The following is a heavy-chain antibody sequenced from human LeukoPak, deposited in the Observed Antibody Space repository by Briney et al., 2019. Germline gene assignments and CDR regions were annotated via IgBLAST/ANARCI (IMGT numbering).Heavy chain of an antibody. J-gene: IGHJ4*02. D-gene: IGHD4-17*01. CDR2: INPSRGST. V-gene: IGHV1-46*01. CDR3: ATLTTVTMSDY. Sequence: ASVKVSCKASGYTFSSYYMNWVRQAPGQGLEWMGIINPSRGSTSYAQKFQGRVTMTRDTSTSTAYMELRSLRSDDTAVYYCATLTTVTMSDYWGQGTLVTVSS. CDR1: GYTFSSYY.